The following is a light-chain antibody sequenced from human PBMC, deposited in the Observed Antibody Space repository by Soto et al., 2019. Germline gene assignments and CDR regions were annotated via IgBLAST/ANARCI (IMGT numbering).Light chain of an antibody. V-gene: IGLV2-14*01. Sequence: QSVLTQPASVSGSPGQSITISCTGTSSDVGGYNYVSWYQQHPGKAPKLMIYDVNNRPSGVSNRFSGSKSGNTASLTISGLQSEDEGDNYCSLYTSSITLVFGGGTKLTVL. J-gene: IGLJ2*01. CDR2: DVN. CDR3: SLYTSSITLV. CDR1: SSDVGGYNY.